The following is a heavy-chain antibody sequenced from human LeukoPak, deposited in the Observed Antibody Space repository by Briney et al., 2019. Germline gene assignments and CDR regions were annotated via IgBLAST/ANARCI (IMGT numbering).Heavy chain of an antibody. D-gene: IGHD1-14*01. CDR2: INPSGGST. J-gene: IGHJ4*02. CDR3: ARVRPDGDKMFYFDN. Sequence: ASVKVSCKASGYTFTSYYMHWVRQAPGQGLEWMGIINPSGGSTSYAQKFQGRVTMTRDTSTSTVYMELSSLRSDDTAVYYCARVRPDGDKMFYFDNWGQGTLVTVSS. CDR1: GYTFTSYY. V-gene: IGHV1-46*01.